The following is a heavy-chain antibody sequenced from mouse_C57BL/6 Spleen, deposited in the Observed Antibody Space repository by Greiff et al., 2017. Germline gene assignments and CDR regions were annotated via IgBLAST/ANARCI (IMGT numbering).Heavy chain of an antibody. Sequence: EVMLVESGGGLVRSGGSLKLSCAASGFTFSSYAMSWVRQTPEKRLEWVATISDGGSYTYYPDNVKGRFTISRDNAKNNPYLQMSHLKSEDTAMYDRARGTNCDGGGAMDYWGQGTSVTVSS. CDR3: ARGTNCDGGGAMDY. CDR2: ISDGGSYT. J-gene: IGHJ4*01. CDR1: GFTFSSYA. D-gene: IGHD4-1*01. V-gene: IGHV5-4*03.